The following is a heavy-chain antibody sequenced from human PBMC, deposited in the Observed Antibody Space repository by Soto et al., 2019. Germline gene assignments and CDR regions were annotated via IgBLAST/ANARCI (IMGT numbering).Heavy chain of an antibody. D-gene: IGHD4-4*01. CDR1: GYTLTELS. Sequence: ASVKVSCKVSGYTLTELSMHWVRQAPGKGLEWMGGFDPEDGETIYAQKFQGRVTMTEDTSTDTAYMEPSSLRSEDTAVYYCATDGYSSSTLDYWGQGTLVTVSS. V-gene: IGHV1-24*01. J-gene: IGHJ4*02. CDR3: ATDGYSSSTLDY. CDR2: FDPEDGET.